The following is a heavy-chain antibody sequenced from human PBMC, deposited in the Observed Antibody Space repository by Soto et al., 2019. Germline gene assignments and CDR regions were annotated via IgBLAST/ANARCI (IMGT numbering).Heavy chain of an antibody. CDR3: ARTSSSGSPFYYMDV. CDR2: IYYSGST. D-gene: IGHD6-6*01. CDR1: VGSISSSRYY. Sequence: SETVSRTCAGRVGSISSSRYYSGWNRQPPGKGLEWIGSIYYSGSTYYNPSLKSRVTISVDTSKNKFSLKLSSVTAADTVFFYCARTSSSGSPFYYMDVWGKGTTV. J-gene: IGHJ6*03. V-gene: IGHV4-39*01.